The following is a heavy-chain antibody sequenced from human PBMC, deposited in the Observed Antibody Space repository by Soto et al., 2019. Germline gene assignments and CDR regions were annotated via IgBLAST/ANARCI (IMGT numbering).Heavy chain of an antibody. CDR2: VSSTGST. Sequence: SETLSLTCTVSGASITQYYWNWIRQSPGKGLEWIVSVSSTGSTVYNPSLTSRVTVSLDTSKNQFSLKLGSVTAADMAVYYCARREWDLPRSFAYWGHGTLVTVSS. D-gene: IGHD1-26*01. CDR1: GASITQYY. V-gene: IGHV4-4*08. J-gene: IGHJ4*01. CDR3: ARREWDLPRSFAY.